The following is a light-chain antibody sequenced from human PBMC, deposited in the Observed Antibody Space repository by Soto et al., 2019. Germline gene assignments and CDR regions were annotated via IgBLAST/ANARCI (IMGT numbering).Light chain of an antibody. J-gene: IGKJ5*01. CDR3: QQYDYXPLT. CDR1: KSLTTN. Sequence: EVVMTQSPGTLSVSPGEIAILSCRASKSLTTNLEWYQQKPGQAPRLLIHDASTRAPGIPARFSGSGSGTEFTLTISSLQSEDFAVYYSQQYDYXPLTCGQGTRLXI. CDR2: DAS. V-gene: IGKV3-15*01.